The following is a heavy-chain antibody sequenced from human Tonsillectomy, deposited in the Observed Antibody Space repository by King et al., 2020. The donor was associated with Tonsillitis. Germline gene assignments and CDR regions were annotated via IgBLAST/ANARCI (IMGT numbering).Heavy chain of an antibody. D-gene: IGHD6-19*01. V-gene: IGHV5-51*01. CDR1: GYSFTIYW. Sequence: VQLVQSGAEVKKPGESLKISCKGSGYSFTIYWIAWVRQMPGKGLEWMGMIYPGDSDTRDSPSFQCQVTISADKSLSPAYLQVNSLKASDTATYYCAIPWAPYSSGWQSWFDPWRQGTLVTVSS. J-gene: IGHJ5*02. CDR2: IYPGDSDT. CDR3: AIPWAPYSSGWQSWFDP.